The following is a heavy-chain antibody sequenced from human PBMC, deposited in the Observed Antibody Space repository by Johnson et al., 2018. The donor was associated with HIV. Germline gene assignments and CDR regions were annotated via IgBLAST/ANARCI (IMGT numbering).Heavy chain of an antibody. CDR1: GFTVSSHY. D-gene: IGHD6-6*01. J-gene: IGHJ3*02. Sequence: VQLVESGGGLVQPGGSLRLSCAASGFTVSSHYMSWVRQAPGKGLEWVSVIYSGGSTYYADSVKGRFTISRDNSKNTLYLQMNSLRAEDTAVYYCASGVTARAPLLIGGQGTMVTVSS. CDR2: IYSGGST. CDR3: ASGVTARAPLLI. V-gene: IGHV3-66*01.